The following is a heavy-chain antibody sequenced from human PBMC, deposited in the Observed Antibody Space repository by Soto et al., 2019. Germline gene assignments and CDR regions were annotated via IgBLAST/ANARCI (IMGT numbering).Heavy chain of an antibody. J-gene: IGHJ5*02. Sequence: PSETLSLTCSVSGGSISSYYWSWIRQPPGKGLDWIGYIYYSGSTNYNPSLKSRVTIPVDTSKNQFSLKLSSVTAADTAVYYCVRLGYCSSTSCKPGEFWFDPWGQGTLVTVSS. CDR1: GGSISSYY. CDR3: VRLGYCSSTSCKPGEFWFDP. V-gene: IGHV4-59*08. D-gene: IGHD2-2*01. CDR2: IYYSGST.